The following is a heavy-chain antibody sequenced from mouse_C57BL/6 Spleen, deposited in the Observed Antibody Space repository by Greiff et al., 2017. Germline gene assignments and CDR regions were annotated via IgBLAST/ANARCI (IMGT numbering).Heavy chain of an antibody. V-gene: IGHV1-62-2*01. J-gene: IGHJ3*01. Sequence: QVQLQQSGAELVKPGASVKLSCKASGYTFTEYTIHWVKQRSGQGLEWIGWLYPGSGSIKYNEKFKGKATLTADKASSTVYMELSRLTSDDSAVYFCARHVYGYDSFAYWGQGTLVTVSA. D-gene: IGHD2-2*01. CDR1: GYTFTEYT. CDR2: LYPGSGSI. CDR3: ARHVYGYDSFAY.